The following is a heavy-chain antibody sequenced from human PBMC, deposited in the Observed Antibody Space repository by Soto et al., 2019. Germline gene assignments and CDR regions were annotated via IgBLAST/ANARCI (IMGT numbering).Heavy chain of an antibody. CDR2: IFYTGST. D-gene: IGHD5-18*01. Sequence: SETLSLTCTVSGGSMTSYYLNWIRQPPGKGLEWIGYIFYTGSTNYNPSLKSRVTFSVDPPKNQFSLKLSSVTAADTAVYYCARVRLVDTAMAHWDFDYWGQGTLVTVSS. CDR3: ARVRLVDTAMAHWDFDY. CDR1: GGSMTSYY. J-gene: IGHJ4*02. V-gene: IGHV4-59*01.